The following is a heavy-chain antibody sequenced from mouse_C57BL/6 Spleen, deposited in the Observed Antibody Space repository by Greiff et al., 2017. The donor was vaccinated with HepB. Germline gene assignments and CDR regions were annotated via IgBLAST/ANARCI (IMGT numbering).Heavy chain of an antibody. CDR1: GFNIKDYY. Sequence: EVKLMESGAELVRPGASVKLSCTASGFNIKDYYMHWVKQRPEQGLEWIGRIDPEDGDTEYAPKFQGKATMTADTSSNTAYLQLSSLTSEDTAVYYCTSITTVVATDFDYWGQGTTLTVSS. CDR2: IDPEDGDT. D-gene: IGHD1-1*01. V-gene: IGHV14-1*01. CDR3: TSITTVVATDFDY. J-gene: IGHJ2*01.